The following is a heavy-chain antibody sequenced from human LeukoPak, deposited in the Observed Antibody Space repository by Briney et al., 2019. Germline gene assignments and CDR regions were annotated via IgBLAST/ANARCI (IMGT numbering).Heavy chain of an antibody. CDR3: AKPVSGGLAVTADWFHP. Sequence: GGSLRLSCAASGFAFSFYAMSWLRQPPGKGLEWVSTINANSGTTSYAASVRGRFTISRDNSKNTLYLQVNTLRADDTATYYCAKPVSGGLAVTADWFHPWGQGTLVTVSS. V-gene: IGHV3-23*01. D-gene: IGHD6-19*01. J-gene: IGHJ5*01. CDR1: GFAFSFYA. CDR2: INANSGTT.